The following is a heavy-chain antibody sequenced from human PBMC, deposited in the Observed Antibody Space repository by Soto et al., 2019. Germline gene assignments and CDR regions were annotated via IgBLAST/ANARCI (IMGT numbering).Heavy chain of an antibody. CDR2: IKSKIEGGAI. CDR1: GFIFSNTW. J-gene: IGHJ4*02. Sequence: EVQLVESGGGLVKPGESLRLSCAGSGFIFSNTWMNWVRQAPGKGLEWVGRIKSKIEGGAIDYTAPAKARFTIPREASRNMLYLPMASQTTEDSAIYHSSTFGSLTGYTVGGQGTLVTVSS. V-gene: IGHV3-15*07. CDR3: STFGSLTGYTV. D-gene: IGHD3-9*01.